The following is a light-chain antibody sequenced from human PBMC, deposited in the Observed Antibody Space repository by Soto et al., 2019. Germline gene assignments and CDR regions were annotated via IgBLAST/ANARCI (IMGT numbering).Light chain of an antibody. CDR3: SSHAGSNNSV. V-gene: IGLV2-8*01. Sequence: QSVLPPPPSESGAPGQTVSIACTGTRLGVGAYNYVSWYQQHPGKAPKLLIYEVSKRPSGVPDRFSGSKSGNTASLTVSGLKPEDEADYYCSSHAGSNNSVSGTRTKVTDL. J-gene: IGLJ1*01. CDR2: EVS. CDR1: RLGVGAYNY.